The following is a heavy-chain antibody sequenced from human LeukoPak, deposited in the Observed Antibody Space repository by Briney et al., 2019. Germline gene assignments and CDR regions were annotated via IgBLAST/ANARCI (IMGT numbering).Heavy chain of an antibody. CDR3: ARQGGYNSWYFDL. CDR1: GGSISSYY. D-gene: IGHD5-24*01. J-gene: IGHJ2*01. Sequence: SETLSLTYTVSGGSISSYYWSWIRQPPGKGLEWIGYIYYSVSTNYNPSLKSRVTISVDTSKNQFSLKLSSVTAADTAVYYCARQGGYNSWYFDLWGRGTLVTVSS. CDR2: IYYSVST. V-gene: IGHV4-59*08.